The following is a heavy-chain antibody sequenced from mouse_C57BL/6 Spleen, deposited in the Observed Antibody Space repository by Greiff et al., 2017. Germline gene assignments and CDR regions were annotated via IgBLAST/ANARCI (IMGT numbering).Heavy chain of an antibody. J-gene: IGHJ2*01. V-gene: IGHV3-8*01. Sequence: EVKLVESGPGLAKPSQTLSLTCSVTGYSITSDYWNWIRKFPGNKLEYMGYISYSGSTYYNPSLKSRISITRDTSKNQYYLQLNSVTTEDRATYYCARSAYDYGNYFGYWGQGTTLTVSS. CDR1: GYSITSDY. CDR2: ISYSGST. D-gene: IGHD2-4*01. CDR3: ARSAYDYGNYFGY.